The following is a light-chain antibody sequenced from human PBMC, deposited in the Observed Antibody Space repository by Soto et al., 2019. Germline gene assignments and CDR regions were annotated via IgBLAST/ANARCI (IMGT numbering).Light chain of an antibody. CDR3: QQYYSTPLT. Sequence: DIVMTQSPDSLAVPLGERATINCKSSQSVLYSSNNKNYLAWYQQKPGQPPKLLIYWASTRESGVHDRFSGSGSGTDFTLTISSLQAEDVAVYYCQQYYSTPLTFGGGTKVDIK. V-gene: IGKV4-1*01. CDR2: WAS. J-gene: IGKJ4*01. CDR1: QSVLYSSNNKNY.